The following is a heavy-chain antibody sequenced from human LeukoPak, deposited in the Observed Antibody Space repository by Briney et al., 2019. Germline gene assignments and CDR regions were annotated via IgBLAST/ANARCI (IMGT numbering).Heavy chain of an antibody. J-gene: IGHJ4*02. CDR3: AKAYGDSYDELPNDF. CDR1: GFTFSSYA. CDR2: ISGSGGST. V-gene: IGHV3-23*01. D-gene: IGHD4-17*01. Sequence: GGSLRLSCAASGFTFSSYAMSWVRQAPGKGLEWVSAISGSGGSTYYADSVKGRFTISRDNSKNTLYLQMNSLRAEDTAVYYCAKAYGDSYDELPNDFWGQGTLVTVSS.